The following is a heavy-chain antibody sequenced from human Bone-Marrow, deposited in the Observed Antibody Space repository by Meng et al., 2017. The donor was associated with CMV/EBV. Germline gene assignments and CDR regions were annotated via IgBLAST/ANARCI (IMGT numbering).Heavy chain of an antibody. CDR1: GFTFTNAW. J-gene: IGHJ4*01. V-gene: IGHV3-15*01. D-gene: IGHD2-15*01. CDR2: IKSKTDGGTT. Sequence: GGSLRLSCTASGFTFTNAWMSWVRQAPGKGLEWVGRIKSKTDGGTTDYAVPVKGRITISRDDSKTTLYLQMNSLKTEDTAVYYCTTDPIGSYGAVDYWGHGTLVTVSS. CDR3: TTDPIGSYGAVDY.